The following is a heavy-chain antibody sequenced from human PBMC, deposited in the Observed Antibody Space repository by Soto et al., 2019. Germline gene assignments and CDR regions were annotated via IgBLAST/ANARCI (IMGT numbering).Heavy chain of an antibody. CDR2: INPGNGDT. Sequence: QRLEWLAWINPGNGDTQYSQKFQGRVTLTRDTSATTAYMELSSLRSEDASVYFCAGGVGATAATFDYWGQGTLVTVSS. J-gene: IGHJ4*02. V-gene: IGHV1-3*01. CDR3: AGGVGATAATFDY. D-gene: IGHD1-26*01.